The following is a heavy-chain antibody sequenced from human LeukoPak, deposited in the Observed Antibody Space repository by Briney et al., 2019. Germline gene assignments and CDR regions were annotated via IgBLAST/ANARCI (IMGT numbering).Heavy chain of an antibody. J-gene: IGHJ4*02. CDR1: GFSFSTYW. Sequence: PGGSLRLSCAPSGFSFSTYWMSWVRQAPGEGLEWVAKINQDGTEKAYVDSVRGRFTISRDNAKNSLFLQMNSLRAEDTAVYYCARGPLIAAAGTWWGQGTLVTVSS. CDR2: INQDGTEK. D-gene: IGHD6-13*01. CDR3: ARGPLIAAAGTW. V-gene: IGHV3-7*03.